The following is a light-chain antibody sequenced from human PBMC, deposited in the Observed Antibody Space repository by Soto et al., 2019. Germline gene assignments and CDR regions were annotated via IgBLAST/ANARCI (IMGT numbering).Light chain of an antibody. CDR2: LGS. CDR1: QSLLHSNGYNY. CDR3: MQALQTPLT. V-gene: IGKV2-28*01. Sequence: DIVMTQSPLSLPVTPGEPASISCRSSQSLLHSNGYNYFDWYVQKPGQSPQLLIYLGSTRASGVPDRFSGSGSGTDFTLKISRVEAEDVGVYYCMQALQTPLTLGQGTRLEIK. J-gene: IGKJ5*01.